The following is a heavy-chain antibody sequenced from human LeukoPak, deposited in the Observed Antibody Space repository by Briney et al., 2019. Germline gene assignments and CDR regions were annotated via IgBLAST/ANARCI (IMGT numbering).Heavy chain of an antibody. D-gene: IGHD6-13*01. Sequence: PGGSLRLSCAASGFTFSSYSMNWVRQAPGKGLEWVSYISSSSSTIYYADSVKGRFSISRDNAKNSLYLQMNSLRAEDTAVYYCARDGGVKRYSIVTRRAGVDYWGQGTLVTVSS. CDR2: ISSSSSTI. CDR1: GFTFSSYS. CDR3: ARDGGVKRYSIVTRRAGVDY. J-gene: IGHJ4*02. V-gene: IGHV3-48*04.